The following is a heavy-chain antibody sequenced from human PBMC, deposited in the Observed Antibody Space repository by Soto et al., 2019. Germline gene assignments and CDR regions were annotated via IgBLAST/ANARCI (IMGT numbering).Heavy chain of an antibody. CDR1: GDSFSSYY. Sequence: SETLSLTCTVSGDSFSSYYRTWIRQPPGKRLEWVAYIFHTGNTSYNPSLKSRVTISVDTSKNQFSLKLRSVTPADTAVYYCAALDGALDYWGPGTLVTVSS. V-gene: IGHV4-59*01. CDR3: AALDGALDY. CDR2: IFHTGNT. J-gene: IGHJ4*02. D-gene: IGHD3-10*01.